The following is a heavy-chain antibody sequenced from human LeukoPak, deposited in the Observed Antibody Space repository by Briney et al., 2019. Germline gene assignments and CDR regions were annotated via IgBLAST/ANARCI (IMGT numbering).Heavy chain of an antibody. J-gene: IGHJ3*02. CDR3: ASTLTFDN. Sequence: PGGSLRLSCTASGFTFSNYWMTWVRQVPGKGLEGVASIKEDGSDRYNVNSVKGRFTISRDNAKNSLSLQMSSLRAEDTAVYYCASTLTFDNWGLGILVTVSS. V-gene: IGHV3-7*01. CDR2: IKEDGSDR. CDR1: GFTFSNYW.